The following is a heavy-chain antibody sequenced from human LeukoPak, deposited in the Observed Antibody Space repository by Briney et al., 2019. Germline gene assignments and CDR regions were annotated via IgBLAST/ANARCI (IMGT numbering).Heavy chain of an antibody. CDR3: ARAENYYGSSGYYYVIAGGDY. J-gene: IGHJ4*02. Sequence: ASVKVSCKASGHTFTSYGISWVRQAPGQGLEWMGWISAYNGNTNYAQKLQGRVTMTTDTSTSTAYMELRSLRSDDTAVYYCARAENYYGSSGYYYVIAGGDYWGQGTLVTVSS. CDR2: ISAYNGNT. D-gene: IGHD3-22*01. V-gene: IGHV1-18*01. CDR1: GHTFTSYG.